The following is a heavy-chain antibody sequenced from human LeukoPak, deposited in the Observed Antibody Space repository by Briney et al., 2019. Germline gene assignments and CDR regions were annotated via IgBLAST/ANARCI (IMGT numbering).Heavy chain of an antibody. V-gene: IGHV4-59*01. D-gene: IGHD6-13*01. CDR2: TYYSGST. J-gene: IGHJ4*02. CDR3: ARDVAAADYYFDY. Sequence: KPSETLSLTCTVSGGSISSYYWSWIRQPPGKGLEWIGYTYYSGSTNYNPSLKSRVTISVDTSKNQFSLKLSSVTAADTAVYYCARDVAAADYYFDYWGQGTLVTVPS. CDR1: GGSISSYY.